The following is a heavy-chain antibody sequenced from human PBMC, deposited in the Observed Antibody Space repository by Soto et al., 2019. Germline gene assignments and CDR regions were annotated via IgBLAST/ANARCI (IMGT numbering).Heavy chain of an antibody. CDR1: GGSVSSGSYY. Sequence: SETLSLTCTVSGGSVSSGSYYWSWIRQPPGKGLEWIGYIYYSGSTNYNPSLKSRVTISVGTSKNQFSLKLSSVTAADTAVYYCARGQADYYYDSSGYYLPNDYWGQGTLVTAPQ. CDR3: ARGQADYYYDSSGYYLPNDY. D-gene: IGHD3-22*01. J-gene: IGHJ4*02. V-gene: IGHV4-61*01. CDR2: IYYSGST.